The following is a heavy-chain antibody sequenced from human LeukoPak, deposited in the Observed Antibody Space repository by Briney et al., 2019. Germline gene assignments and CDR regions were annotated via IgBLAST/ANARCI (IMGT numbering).Heavy chain of an antibody. CDR2: IRKDSSEL. Sequence: GGSLRLSCVASGFTFSDCSLNWVRQAPGKGLEWLSSIRKDSSELFYADSVRGRFTISRDNAKNSLYLQMNSLRVEDTAVYYCAKDLQQLEAFDAWGQGTLVTVSS. D-gene: IGHD1-1*01. V-gene: IGHV3-21*01. CDR1: GFTFSDCS. CDR3: AKDLQQLEAFDA. J-gene: IGHJ4*02.